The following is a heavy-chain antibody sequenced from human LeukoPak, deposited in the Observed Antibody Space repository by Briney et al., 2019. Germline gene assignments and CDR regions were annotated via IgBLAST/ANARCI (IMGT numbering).Heavy chain of an antibody. J-gene: IGHJ6*02. Sequence: PGASVKVSCKASGYTFTSYAMNWVRQAPGQGLEWMGWINTNTGNPTYAQGFTGRFVFSLDTSVSTAYLQISSLKAEDTAVYYCARFGLRYFDPHYYGMDVWGQGTTVTVSS. D-gene: IGHD3-9*01. CDR2: INTNTGNP. V-gene: IGHV7-4-1*02. CDR3: ARFGLRYFDPHYYGMDV. CDR1: GYTFTSYA.